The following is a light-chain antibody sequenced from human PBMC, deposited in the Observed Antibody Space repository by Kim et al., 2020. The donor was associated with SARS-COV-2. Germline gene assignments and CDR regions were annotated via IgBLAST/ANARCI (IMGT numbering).Light chain of an antibody. CDR2: EDN. V-gene: IGLV6-57*01. Sequence: NFMLTQPHSVSESPGKTVTISCTRSGVSIASNYVQWYQQRPGSSPTTVIYEDNQRPSGVPDPFSGSIDSSSNSASLTISGLKTEDEADYYCQSYDVDNHVVFGGGTQLTVL. CDR3: QSYDVDNHVV. CDR1: GVSIASNY. J-gene: IGLJ3*02.